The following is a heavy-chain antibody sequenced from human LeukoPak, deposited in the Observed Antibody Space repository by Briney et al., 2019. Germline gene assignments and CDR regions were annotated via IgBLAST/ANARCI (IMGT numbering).Heavy chain of an antibody. D-gene: IGHD3-10*01. V-gene: IGHV4-61*02. CDR3: AKPSNYYGSATDAFDF. Sequence: SETLSLTCTVSGGSISSGSYYWSWIRQPVGKGLEWIGRIYTSGSTNYNPSLKSRATISVDTSKNHFSLKLNSVTAADTAVYYCAKPSNYYGSATDAFDFWGQGTMVTVSS. CDR2: IYTSGST. CDR1: GGSISSGSYY. J-gene: IGHJ3*01.